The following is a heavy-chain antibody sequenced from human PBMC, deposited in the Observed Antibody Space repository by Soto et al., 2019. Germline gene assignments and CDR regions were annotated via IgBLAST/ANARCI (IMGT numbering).Heavy chain of an antibody. Sequence: GGSLRLSCAASGFTFSSYAMSWVRQAPGKGLEWVSAISGSGGSTYYADSVKGRFTISRDNSKNTLYLQMNSLRAEDTAVYYCAKADSSGLASDGYMDVWGKGTTVTVSS. CDR3: AKADSSGLASDGYMDV. CDR2: ISGSGGST. D-gene: IGHD6-19*01. J-gene: IGHJ6*03. V-gene: IGHV3-23*01. CDR1: GFTFSSYA.